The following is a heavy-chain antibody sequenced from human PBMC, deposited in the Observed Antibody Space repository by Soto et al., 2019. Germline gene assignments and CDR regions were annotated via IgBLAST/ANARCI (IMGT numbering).Heavy chain of an antibody. D-gene: IGHD6-13*01. CDR3: ARVVEPGIALN. CDR2: MNPNSGNT. Sequence: ASGKVSFKASGSTFTSYDINWVRQATGQGLEWMGWMNPNSGNTGYAQKFQGRVTMTRNTSISTAYMELSSLRSEDTAVYYCARVVEPGIALNWGQGTLVTVSS. J-gene: IGHJ4*02. CDR1: GSTFTSYD. V-gene: IGHV1-8*01.